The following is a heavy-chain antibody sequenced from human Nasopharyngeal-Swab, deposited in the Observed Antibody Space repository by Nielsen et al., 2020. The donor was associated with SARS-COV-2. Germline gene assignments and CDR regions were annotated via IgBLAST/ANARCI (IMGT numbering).Heavy chain of an antibody. CDR1: GGTFSSYA. Sequence: SVKVSCKASGGTFSSYAISWVRQAPGQGLECMGGIIPIFGTADYAQKFQDRVTITADESTSTAYMELSSLRSEDTAVYYCARSGYSNSDIDYWGQGTLVTVSS. D-gene: IGHD6-6*01. CDR2: IIPIFGTA. CDR3: ARSGYSNSDIDY. J-gene: IGHJ4*02. V-gene: IGHV1-69*13.